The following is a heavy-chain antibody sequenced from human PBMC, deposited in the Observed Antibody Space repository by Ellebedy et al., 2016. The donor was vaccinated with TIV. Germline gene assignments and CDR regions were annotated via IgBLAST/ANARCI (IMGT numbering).Heavy chain of an antibody. D-gene: IGHD6-19*01. CDR3: AEGRSGWYYFDY. CDR2: INQSGRT. Sequence: SETLSLTCAVYGGSFSGYYWSWIRQPPGKGLEWIGEINQSGRTNYNPSLDKGRVTISVDTSKNQFSLRLSSVTVADTAVYYCAEGRSGWYYFDYWGQGTPVTVPS. J-gene: IGHJ4*02. V-gene: IGHV4-34*01. CDR1: GGSFSGYY.